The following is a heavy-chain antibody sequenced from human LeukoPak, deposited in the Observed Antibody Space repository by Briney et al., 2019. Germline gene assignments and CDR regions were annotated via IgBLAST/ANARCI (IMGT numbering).Heavy chain of an antibody. CDR3: AREGLLWFGESLSWFDP. J-gene: IGHJ5*02. D-gene: IGHD3-10*01. V-gene: IGHV1-18*01. CDR1: GGTFSSYA. CDR2: ISAYNGNT. Sequence: ASVKVSCKASGGTFSSYAISWVRQAPGQGLEWMGWISAYNGNTNYAQKLQGRVTMTRDTSTSTVYMELSSLRSEDTAVYYCAREGLLWFGESLSWFDPWGQGTLVTVSS.